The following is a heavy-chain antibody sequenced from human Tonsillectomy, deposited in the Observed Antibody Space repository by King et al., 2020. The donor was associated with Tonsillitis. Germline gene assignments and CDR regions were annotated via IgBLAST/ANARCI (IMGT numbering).Heavy chain of an antibody. J-gene: IGHJ3*02. V-gene: IGHV1-18*01. CDR2: ISAFSGNT. Sequence: QLVESGAEVRKPGASVKVSCKASGYTFTKYGISGVRQAPGQGLEWMGWISAFSGNTNYAQKLQGRVTMTTDTSTTTVYMELRSLRSDDSAVYYCARDVTRFGELSRNAFDIWGQGTMVTVSS. CDR1: GYTFTKYG. CDR3: ARDVTRFGELSRNAFDI. D-gene: IGHD3-10*01.